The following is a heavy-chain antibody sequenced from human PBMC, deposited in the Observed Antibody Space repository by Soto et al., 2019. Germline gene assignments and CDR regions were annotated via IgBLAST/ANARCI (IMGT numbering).Heavy chain of an antibody. CDR2: IWYDGSNK. D-gene: IGHD2-15*01. V-gene: IGHV3-33*08. CDR1: GFTFNTYG. Sequence: GSLRLTCTTSGFTFNTYGMHWVRQAPGKGLEWVAIIWYDGSNKYYADSVKGRFTISRDNSKNTLYLQMNSLRAEDSALYYCARADCTGAYCYSWPFNYGVDVWGQGTTVTVSS. CDR3: ARADCTGAYCYSWPFNYGVDV. J-gene: IGHJ6*02.